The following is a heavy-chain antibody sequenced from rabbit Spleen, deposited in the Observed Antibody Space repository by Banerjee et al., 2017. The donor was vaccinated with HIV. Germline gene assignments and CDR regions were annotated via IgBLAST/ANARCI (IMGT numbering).Heavy chain of an antibody. V-gene: IGHV1S45*01. D-gene: IGHD1-1*01. J-gene: IGHJ4*01. CDR2: INTATGKA. CDR1: GFSFSDRDV. CDR3: ARGPSGVSINFNL. Sequence: QEQLVESGGGLVKPEGSLTLTCKASGFSFSDRDVMCWVRQAPGKGLEWIACINTATGKAVYASWAKGRFTISKTSSTTVTLQMTSLTAADTATYFCARGPSGVSINFNLWGPGTLVTVS.